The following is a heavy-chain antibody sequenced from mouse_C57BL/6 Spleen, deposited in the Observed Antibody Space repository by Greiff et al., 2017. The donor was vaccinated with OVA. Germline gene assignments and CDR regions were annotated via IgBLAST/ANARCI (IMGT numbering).Heavy chain of an antibody. Sequence: VQLQQPGAELVRPGSSVKLSCKASGYTFTSYWMHWVKQRPIQGLEWIGNIDPSDSETHYNQKFKDKATLTVDKSSSTAYMQLSSLTSEDSAVYYCASSSYDGYYTWFAYWGQGTLVTVSA. CDR1: GYTFTSYW. CDR3: ASSSYDGYYTWFAY. D-gene: IGHD2-3*01. V-gene: IGHV1-52*01. J-gene: IGHJ3*01. CDR2: IDPSDSET.